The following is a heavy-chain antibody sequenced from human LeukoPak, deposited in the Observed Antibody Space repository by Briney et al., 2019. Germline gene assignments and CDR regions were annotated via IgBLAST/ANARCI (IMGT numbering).Heavy chain of an antibody. Sequence: SETLSLTCTVSGGSISSYYWSWIRQPPGKGLEWIGYIYYSGSTNYNPSLKSRVTISVDTSKNQFSLKLSSVTAADTAVYYCATDRFFRTGYFDYWGQGTLVTVSS. D-gene: IGHD3-10*01. CDR1: GGSISSYY. CDR3: ATDRFFRTGYFDY. CDR2: IYYSGST. J-gene: IGHJ4*02. V-gene: IGHV4-59*01.